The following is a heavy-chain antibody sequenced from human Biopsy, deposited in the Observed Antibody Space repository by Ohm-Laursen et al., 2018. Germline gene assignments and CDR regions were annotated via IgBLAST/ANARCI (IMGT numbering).Heavy chain of an antibody. J-gene: IGHJ2*01. V-gene: IGHV4-31*03. CDR3: VREPKTGTAEAWYFDL. CDR1: GASVKTSGYF. D-gene: IGHD3-9*01. CDR2: ISYNERT. Sequence: PSQTLSLTCIVSGASVKTSGYFWAWIRQRPGKGLEWIGYISYNERTHYNPSLTSRLAISFDTSNNRISLQLGSVSVADTAVYYCVREPKTGTAEAWYFDLWGRGSPVTVPS.